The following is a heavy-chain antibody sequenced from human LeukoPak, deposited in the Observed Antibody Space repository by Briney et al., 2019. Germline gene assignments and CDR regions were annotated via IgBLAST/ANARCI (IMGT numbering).Heavy chain of an antibody. CDR2: IYYSGST. V-gene: IGHV4-39*01. CDR3: AGQMATITSPVGY. Sequence: KPSETLSLTCTVSGGSISSSSYYWGWIRQPPGKGLEWIGSIYYSGSTYYNPSLKSRVTISVDTSKNQFSLKLSPVTAADTAVYYCAGQMATITSPVGYWGQGTLVTVSS. J-gene: IGHJ4*02. D-gene: IGHD5-24*01. CDR1: GGSISSSSYY.